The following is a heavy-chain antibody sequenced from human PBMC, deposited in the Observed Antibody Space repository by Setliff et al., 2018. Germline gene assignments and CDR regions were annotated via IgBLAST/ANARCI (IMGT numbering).Heavy chain of an antibody. D-gene: IGHD3-10*01. J-gene: IGHJ6*03. V-gene: IGHV4-4*07. Sequence: PSETLSLTCTVSGGSISSYYWGWIRQPAGKGLEWIGRIYTSGSTNYNPSLKSRVTMSVDTSKNQFSLKLSSVTAADTAVYYCAREKGNREAPELRGLYYYYMDVWGKGTTVTVSS. CDR1: GGSISSYY. CDR2: IYTSGST. CDR3: AREKGNREAPELRGLYYYYMDV.